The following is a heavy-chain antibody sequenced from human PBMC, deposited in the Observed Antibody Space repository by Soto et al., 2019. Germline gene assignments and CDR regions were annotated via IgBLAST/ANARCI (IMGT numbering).Heavy chain of an antibody. D-gene: IGHD6-6*01. J-gene: IGHJ6*02. CDR1: GGTFSSYA. CDR2: IIPIFGTA. CDR3: ARDKYSSSSGFYYYYGMDV. Sequence: QVQLVQSGAEVQKPGSSVKVSCKASGGTFSSYAISWVRQAPGQGLEWMGGIIPIFGTANYAQKFQGRVTITADESTSTAYMELSSLRSEDTAVYYCARDKYSSSSGFYYYYGMDVWGQGTTVTVSS. V-gene: IGHV1-69*01.